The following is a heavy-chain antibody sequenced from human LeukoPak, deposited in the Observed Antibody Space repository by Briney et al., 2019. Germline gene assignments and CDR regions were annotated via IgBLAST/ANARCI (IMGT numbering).Heavy chain of an antibody. D-gene: IGHD3-10*01. Sequence: GGSLSLSCEGSGFTFNSYGMHWVRQAPGKGLGGVAFIRYDGTNTYYADSVKGRFTIPRDNSKNTLYLQMNSLRAEDTAMYYCARNVYYDSGTYHSGFDYWGLGTLVAVSS. CDR2: IRYDGTNT. CDR3: ARNVYYDSGTYHSGFDY. CDR1: GFTFNSYG. J-gene: IGHJ4*02. V-gene: IGHV3-30*02.